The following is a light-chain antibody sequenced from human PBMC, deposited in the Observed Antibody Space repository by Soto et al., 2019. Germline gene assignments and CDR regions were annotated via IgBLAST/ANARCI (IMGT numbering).Light chain of an antibody. Sequence: DIQLTQSPSSLSASVGDRVTLTCRASQSINNCLNWYQQKPGKAPKLLIYLASSLQRGVPSRFSGTESKTDFTLTISSLQPEDFAIYYCQQSYSDPRTFGQGTKVEIK. V-gene: IGKV1-39*01. CDR1: QSINNC. J-gene: IGKJ1*01. CDR2: LAS. CDR3: QQSYSDPRT.